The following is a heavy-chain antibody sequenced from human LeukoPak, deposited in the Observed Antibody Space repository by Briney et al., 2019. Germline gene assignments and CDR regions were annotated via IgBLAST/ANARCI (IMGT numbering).Heavy chain of an antibody. CDR1: GFTFSSYG. CDR3: AGDLWSSSSFDY. V-gene: IGHV3-30*02. D-gene: IGHD6-6*01. CDR2: IRYDGSNK. Sequence: PGGSLRLSCAASGFTFSSYGMHWVRQAPGKGLEWVAFIRYDGSNKYYADSVKGRFTISRDNSKNTLYLQMNSLRAEDTAVYYCAGDLWSSSSFDYWGQGTLVTVSS. J-gene: IGHJ4*02.